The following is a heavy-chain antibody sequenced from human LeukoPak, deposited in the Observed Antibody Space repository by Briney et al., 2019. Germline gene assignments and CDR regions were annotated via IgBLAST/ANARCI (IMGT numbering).Heavy chain of an antibody. D-gene: IGHD3-3*01. CDR2: IHYTGNT. CDR1: GGSISTSY. J-gene: IGHJ3*02. Sequence: KTSETLSLTCTVSGGSISTSYWSWIRQPPGKGLEWIGYIHYTGNTNYNPSLKSRVSISLDTSKKQFSLHLTSVTAADTALYYCARDELETPGALDIWGQGTMVTVSS. V-gene: IGHV4-59*01. CDR3: ARDELETPGALDI.